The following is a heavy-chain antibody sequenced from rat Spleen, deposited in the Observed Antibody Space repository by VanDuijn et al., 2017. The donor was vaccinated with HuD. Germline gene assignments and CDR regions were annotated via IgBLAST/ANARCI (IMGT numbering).Heavy chain of an antibody. Sequence: QVQLKESGPGLVQPSQTLSLPCTVSGFSLASNSLHWVRQPPGKGLERMAVLWPEGRTAYTTSFKSRLSVSRDISKSQVFLRMNSLQTEDTATYYCVRANRETYAHFDYWGQGVMVTVSS. J-gene: IGHJ2*01. CDR2: LWPEGRT. CDR3: VRANRETYAHFDY. D-gene: IGHD3-8*01. V-gene: IGHV2-30*01. CDR1: GFSLASNS.